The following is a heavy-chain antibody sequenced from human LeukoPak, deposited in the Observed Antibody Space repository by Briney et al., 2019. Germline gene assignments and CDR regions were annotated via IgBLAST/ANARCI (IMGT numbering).Heavy chain of an antibody. J-gene: IGHJ4*02. D-gene: IGHD2/OR15-2a*01. Sequence: GGSLRLSRAASGFTFSSYGMHWVRQAPGKGLEWVAVISYDGSNKYYADSVKGRFTISRDNSKNTLYLQMNSLRAEDTAVYYCAKRATLTDFDYWGQGTLVTVSS. CDR1: GFTFSSYG. V-gene: IGHV3-30*18. CDR2: ISYDGSNK. CDR3: AKRATLTDFDY.